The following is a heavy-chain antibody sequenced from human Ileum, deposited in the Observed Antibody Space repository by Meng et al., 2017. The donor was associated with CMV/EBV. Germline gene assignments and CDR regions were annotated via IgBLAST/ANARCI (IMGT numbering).Heavy chain of an antibody. CDR1: GYTFTSNN. CDR2: IDTNTGNP. J-gene: IGHJ4*02. Sequence: CQASGYTFTSNNLIWVRQAPGQGPEWMGWIDTNTGNPTYARDFTGRFVFSLDTSVSTAYLQISSLKAEDTAVYYCARDGLNERYFDYWGQGTLVTVSS. D-gene: IGHD6-25*01. V-gene: IGHV7-4-1*02. CDR3: ARDGLNERYFDY.